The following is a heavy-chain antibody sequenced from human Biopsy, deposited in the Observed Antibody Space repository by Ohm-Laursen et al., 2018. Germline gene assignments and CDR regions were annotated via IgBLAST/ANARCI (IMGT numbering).Heavy chain of an antibody. CDR1: GYSFTSYY. Sequence: ASVKGSCKASGYSFTSYYMHWVRQAPGQGLEGMGMINPSGSTTSYPQIFQGRVTMTRDTSKSTVYMELSSLRSADTAVYFCARNTGWYGDLYYFDYWGQGTLVTVSS. V-gene: IGHV1-46*01. D-gene: IGHD6-19*01. CDR3: ARNTGWYGDLYYFDY. CDR2: INPSGSTT. J-gene: IGHJ4*02.